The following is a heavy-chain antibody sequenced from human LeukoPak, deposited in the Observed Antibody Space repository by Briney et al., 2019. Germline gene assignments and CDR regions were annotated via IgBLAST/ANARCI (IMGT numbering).Heavy chain of an antibody. Sequence: GGSPRLSCAVSGFTFSSYWMHWVRQAPGKGLVWVSRINSDGNSTSYADSVKGRFTISRDNAENTLYLQMNSLRAEDTAVYYCARDDAMVRGTIDIWGQGTMVTVSS. V-gene: IGHV3-74*01. J-gene: IGHJ3*02. CDR1: GFTFSSYW. D-gene: IGHD3-10*01. CDR3: ARDDAMVRGTIDI. CDR2: INSDGNST.